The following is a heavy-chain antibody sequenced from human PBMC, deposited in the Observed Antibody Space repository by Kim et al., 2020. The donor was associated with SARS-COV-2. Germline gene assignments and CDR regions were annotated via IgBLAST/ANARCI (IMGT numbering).Heavy chain of an antibody. CDR3: VKDRCSGGSCYSTFDY. CDR2: ISSNGGST. V-gene: IGHV3-64D*09. Sequence: GGSLRLSCSASGFTFSSYAMHWVRQAPGKGLEYVSAISSNGGSTYYADSVKGRFTISRDNSKNTLYLQMSSLRAEDMAVYYCVKDRCSGGSCYSTFDYWGQGTLVTVSS. J-gene: IGHJ4*02. D-gene: IGHD2-15*01. CDR1: GFTFSSYA.